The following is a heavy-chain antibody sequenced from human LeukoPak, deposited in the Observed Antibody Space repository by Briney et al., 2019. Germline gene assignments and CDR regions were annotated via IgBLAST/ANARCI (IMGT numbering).Heavy chain of an antibody. D-gene: IGHD3-22*01. CDR1: GCTVSSNY. J-gene: IGHJ4*02. CDR3: AIDYYDSSGYYSGINY. CDR2: IYSGGST. V-gene: IGHV3-66*01. Sequence: GGYLRLSWAASGCTVSSNYMSWVRQAPGKGLEWVSVIYSGGSTYYADSVKGRFTISRDNSKNTLYLQMNSLRAEDTAVYYCAIDYYDSSGYYSGINYWGQGTLVTVSS.